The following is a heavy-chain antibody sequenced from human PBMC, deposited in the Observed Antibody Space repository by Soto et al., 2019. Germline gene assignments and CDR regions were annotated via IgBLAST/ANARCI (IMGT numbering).Heavy chain of an antibody. CDR3: TRANWYSEY. D-gene: IGHD7-27*01. CDR2: IYYNGNT. J-gene: IGHJ4*02. CDR1: VGSIRNHY. V-gene: IGHV4-59*11. Sequence: QVQLQEPGPGLVKPSETLPLTCTVSVGSIRNHYWSWIRQPPGKGLEWIGYIYYNGNTNYNPPLKSRVTMSVDTSKNQISLKLSSVTAADTAVYYCTRANWYSEYWGQGTLVTVSS.